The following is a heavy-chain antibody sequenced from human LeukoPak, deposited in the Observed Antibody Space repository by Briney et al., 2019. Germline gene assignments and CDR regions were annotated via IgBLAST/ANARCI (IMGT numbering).Heavy chain of an antibody. J-gene: IGHJ6*02. CDR1: GFTFSSYD. CDR2: IGTAGDT. Sequence: GGSLRLSCAASGFTFSSYDMHWVRQATGKGLEWVSAIGTAGDTYYPGSVKGRFTISRENAKNSLYLQMNSLRAGDTAVYYCARGGHPGIYYYYGMDVWGQGTTVTVSS. V-gene: IGHV3-13*01. D-gene: IGHD1-26*01. CDR3: ARGGHPGIYYYYGMDV.